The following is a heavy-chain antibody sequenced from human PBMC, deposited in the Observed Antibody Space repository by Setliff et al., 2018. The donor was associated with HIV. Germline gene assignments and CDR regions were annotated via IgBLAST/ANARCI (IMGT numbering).Heavy chain of an antibody. V-gene: IGHV4-34*01. Sequence: PSETLSLTCAVYGGSFSGYSWSWVRQPPGKGLEWIGEIHHSGSTNNNPSLKSRVTIALAASKNQFSLKLRSVTVADTAVYFCARGPVVGFDSWGQGTLVTVSS. J-gene: IGHJ4*02. D-gene: IGHD2-15*01. CDR1: GGSFSGYS. CDR2: IHHSGST. CDR3: ARGPVVGFDS.